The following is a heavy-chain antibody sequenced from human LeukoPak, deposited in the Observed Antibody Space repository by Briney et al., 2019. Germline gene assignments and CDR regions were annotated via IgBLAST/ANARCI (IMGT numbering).Heavy chain of an antibody. J-gene: IGHJ6*03. CDR3: ARARGASTVSTQSQYYYYYMDV. V-gene: IGHV3-11*04. Sequence: PGGSLRLSCAASGFTLRDYYLSWIRQAPGKGLEWPSYISKNGKTIYYADPVKGRFTSSRDNAMKSVYLQMNSLRAEDTAVYYCARARGASTVSTQSQYYYYYMDVWGKGTTVTVSS. CDR2: ISKNGKTI. D-gene: IGHD4-11*01. CDR1: GFTLRDYY.